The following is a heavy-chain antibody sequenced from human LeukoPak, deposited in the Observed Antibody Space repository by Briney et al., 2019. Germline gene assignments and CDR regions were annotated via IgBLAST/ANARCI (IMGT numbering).Heavy chain of an antibody. V-gene: IGHV3-23*01. CDR3: ASQRYYDSSGYLAERSFQY. Sequence: PGGSLRLSCAASGFTFGACAMTWVRQVPGKGLEWVSSISGAGVSTYYADSVKGRFTISRDNSKNTLYLQTSSLRADDTAVYYCASQRYYDSSGYLAERSFQYWGQGTLVTVSS. J-gene: IGHJ1*01. CDR2: ISGAGVST. CDR1: GFTFGACA. D-gene: IGHD3-22*01.